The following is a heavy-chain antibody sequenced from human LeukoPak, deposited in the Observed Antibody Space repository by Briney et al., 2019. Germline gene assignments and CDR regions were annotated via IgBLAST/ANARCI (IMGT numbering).Heavy chain of an antibody. CDR3: AADPGPRRFDY. CDR2: IYHSGST. Sequence: SETLSLTCTVSGYSISSGYYWGWIRQPPGKGLEWIGSIYHSGSTYYNPSLKSRVTISVDTSKNQFSLKLSSVTAADTAVYYCAADPGPRRFDYWGRGTLVTVSS. CDR1: GYSISSGYY. V-gene: IGHV4-38-2*02. D-gene: IGHD1-14*01. J-gene: IGHJ4*02.